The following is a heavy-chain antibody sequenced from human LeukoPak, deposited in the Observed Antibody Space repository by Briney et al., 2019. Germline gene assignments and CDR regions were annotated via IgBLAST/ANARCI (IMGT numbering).Heavy chain of an antibody. J-gene: IGHJ4*02. Sequence: GGSLRLSCAASRFTFSSYSMNWVRQAPGKGLEWVSSIGSSSSYIYYADSMKGRFTISRDNAKNSLYLQMNSLRAEDTAVYYCARDNEVATGENFDYWGQGTLVTVSS. V-gene: IGHV3-21*01. CDR1: RFTFSSYS. D-gene: IGHD5-12*01. CDR2: IGSSSSYI. CDR3: ARDNEVATGENFDY.